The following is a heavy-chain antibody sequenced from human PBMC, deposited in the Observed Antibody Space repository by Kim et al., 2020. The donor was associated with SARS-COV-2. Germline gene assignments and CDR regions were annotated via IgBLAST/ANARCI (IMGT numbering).Heavy chain of an antibody. CDR1: GFTFSSYD. Sequence: GGSLRLSCAASGFTFSSYDIHWVRQAPGKGLEWVSAISSAGDTYYSGSVKGRFTISRENAKNSLYLQMNSLRAGDTAGYYCARGTSGDQRWFGESMSNYDYNVMAVWGAGTTVSFS. D-gene: IGHD3-10*01. J-gene: IGHJ6*02. V-gene: IGHV3-13*01. CDR2: ISSAGDT. CDR3: ARGTSGDQRWFGESMSNYDYNVMAV.